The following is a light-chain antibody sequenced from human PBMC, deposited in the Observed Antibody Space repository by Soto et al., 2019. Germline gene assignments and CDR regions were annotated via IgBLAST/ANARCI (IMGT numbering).Light chain of an antibody. Sequence: ETVLTQSPGILSLSPGERATLYCRASQSVINSYLAWYQQTPDQAPRLLIYGASTRATGTPDRFSGSGSGTDFTLTISRLEPEDSAVYYCQQYGSSVYTFGQGTKLEIK. V-gene: IGKV3-20*01. CDR2: GAS. CDR1: QSVINSY. J-gene: IGKJ2*01. CDR3: QQYGSSVYT.